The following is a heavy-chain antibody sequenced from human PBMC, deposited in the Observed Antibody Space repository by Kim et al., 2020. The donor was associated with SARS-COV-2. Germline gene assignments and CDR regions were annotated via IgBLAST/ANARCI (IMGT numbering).Heavy chain of an antibody. CDR1: GGSVSSGSYY. Sequence: SETLSLTCTVSGGSVSSGSYYWSWIRQPPGKGLEWIGYIYYSGSTNYNPSLKSRVTISVDTSKNQFSLKLSSVTAADTAVYYCARESSRGYGMDVWGQGTTVTVSS. J-gene: IGHJ6*02. D-gene: IGHD1-1*01. CDR2: IYYSGST. CDR3: ARESSRGYGMDV. V-gene: IGHV4-61*01.